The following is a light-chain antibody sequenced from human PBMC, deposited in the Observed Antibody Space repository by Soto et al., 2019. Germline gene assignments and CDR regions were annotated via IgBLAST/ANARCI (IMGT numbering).Light chain of an antibody. V-gene: IGKV1-5*01. Sequence: DIQITQSPSSLSASVGDRVTITCQASQDISNYLNWYQQKPGKAPKLLIYDASSLKSGVPSRFSGSGSGTEFTLTISSLQPDDFATYYCQHYNSYSAFGQGTKVDIK. CDR3: QHYNSYSA. CDR1: QDISNY. J-gene: IGKJ1*01. CDR2: DAS.